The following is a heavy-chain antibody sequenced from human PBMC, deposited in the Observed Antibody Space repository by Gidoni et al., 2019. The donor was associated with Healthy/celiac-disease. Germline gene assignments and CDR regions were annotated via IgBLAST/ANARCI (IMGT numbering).Heavy chain of an antibody. J-gene: IGHJ4*02. CDR3: AKDMEGYYGSGSPGSFDY. D-gene: IGHD3-10*01. Sequence: EVQLVESGAGSLQLGRSLRLSCAASGFTFADYAMHWVRQVPGKGLAWVSGISWNKCSRGYADSVKGRFTISRDNAKNSLYLQMNSLRAEDTALYYCAKDMEGYYGSGSPGSFDYWGQGTLVTVSS. CDR2: ISWNKCSR. CDR1: GFTFADYA. V-gene: IGHV3-9*01.